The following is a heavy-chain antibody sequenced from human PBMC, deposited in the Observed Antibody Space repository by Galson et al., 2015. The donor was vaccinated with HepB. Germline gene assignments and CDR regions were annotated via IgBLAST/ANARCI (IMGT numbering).Heavy chain of an antibody. CDR2: ISYDGSNK. D-gene: IGHD2-21*01. J-gene: IGHJ2*01. Sequence: SLRLSCAASGFTFSSYGMHWVRQAPGKGLEWVAVISYDGSNKYYADSVEGRFTISRDNSKNTLYLQMNSLRAEDTAVYYCAKVVLGSADWYIDLWGRGTLVTVSS. CDR1: GFTFSSYG. V-gene: IGHV3-30*18. CDR3: AKVVLGSADWYIDL.